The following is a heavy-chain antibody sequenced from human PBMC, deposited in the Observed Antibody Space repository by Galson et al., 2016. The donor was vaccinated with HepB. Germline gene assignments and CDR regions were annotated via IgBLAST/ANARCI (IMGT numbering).Heavy chain of an antibody. Sequence: TLSLTCNVSGGSISVDYYWTWIRQHPGRGLEWNGHIYYTGSTSYNPSLKTRVPISVDTSKNRFSLNLPSATAADTAVYYCARVSQRRRPLSGPNYVDSRGQGTLVTVSS. V-gene: IGHV4-31*03. J-gene: IGHJ4*02. CDR2: IYYTGST. D-gene: IGHD1-1*01. CDR1: GGSISVDYY. CDR3: ARVSQRRRPLSGPNYVDS.